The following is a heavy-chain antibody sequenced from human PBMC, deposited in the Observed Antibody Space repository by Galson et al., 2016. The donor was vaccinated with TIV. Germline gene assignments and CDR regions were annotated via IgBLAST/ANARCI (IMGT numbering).Heavy chain of an antibody. CDR3: ARARGYSGYEGSL. Sequence: SVKVSCKASGGTFSSYAFSWVRQAPGQGFEWMGRIIGMFGTTNYAQKFQGRITITTDELTSTAYMELSSLRSEDTAIYYCARARGYSGYEGSLWGQGTLVTVPS. J-gene: IGHJ4*02. CDR2: IIGMFGTT. CDR1: GGTFSSYA. V-gene: IGHV1-69*05. D-gene: IGHD5-12*01.